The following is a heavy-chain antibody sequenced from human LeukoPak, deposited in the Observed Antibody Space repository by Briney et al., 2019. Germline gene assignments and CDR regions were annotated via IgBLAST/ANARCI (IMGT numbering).Heavy chain of an antibody. J-gene: IGHJ6*02. CDR2: IYPSDSDT. Sequence: GESLKISCRGSGYSFNTYWIGWVRQMPGKGLEWMGIIYPSDSDTRYSPSFQGPVTLSGDKSISTAYLQWSSLKASDTAMYYCTRLGSGLDVWGQGTTVTVS. CDR3: TRLGSGLDV. V-gene: IGHV5-51*01. D-gene: IGHD6-25*01. CDR1: GYSFNTYW.